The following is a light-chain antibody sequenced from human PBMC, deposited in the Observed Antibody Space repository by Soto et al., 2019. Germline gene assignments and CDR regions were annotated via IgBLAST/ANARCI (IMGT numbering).Light chain of an antibody. CDR1: QNVLCSSTNKNY. J-gene: IGKJ1*01. V-gene: IGKV4-1*01. CDR2: WAS. CDR3: QQYYSTPPT. Sequence: DIVMTQSPDSLALSLGERATIDCKSSQNVLCSSTNKNYLAWYQQKPGQPPKLLIYWASTRQSGVPDRFSGSGSGTDFTLTISSLQAEDVAVYYCQQYYSTPPTFGQGTKVEIK.